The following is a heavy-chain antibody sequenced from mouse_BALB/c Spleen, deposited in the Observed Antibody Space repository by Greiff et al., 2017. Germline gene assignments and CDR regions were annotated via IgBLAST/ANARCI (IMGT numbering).Heavy chain of an antibody. Sequence: DVMLVESGGGLVQPGGSRKLSCAASGFTFSSFGMHWVRQAPEKGLEWVAYISSGSSTIYYADTVKGRFTISRDNPKNTLFLQMTSLRSEDTAMYYCAYDYDWYFDVWGAGTTVTVSS. CDR1: GFTFSSFG. J-gene: IGHJ1*01. CDR2: ISSGSSTI. CDR3: AYDYDWYFDV. V-gene: IGHV5-17*02. D-gene: IGHD2-4*01.